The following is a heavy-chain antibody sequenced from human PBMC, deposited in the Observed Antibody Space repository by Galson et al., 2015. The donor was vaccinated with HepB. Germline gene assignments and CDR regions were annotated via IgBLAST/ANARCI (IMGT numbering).Heavy chain of an antibody. D-gene: IGHD6-13*01. V-gene: IGHV1-24*01. CDR1: GYTLTELS. CDR2: FDPEDGET. CDR3: ASSRGVSSSWYSED. Sequence: SVKVSCKVSGYTLTELSMHWVRQAPGKGLEWMGGFDPEDGETIYAQKFQGRVTMTEDTSTDTAYMELSSLRSEGTAVYYCASSRGVSSSWYSEDWGQGTLVTVSS. J-gene: IGHJ4*02.